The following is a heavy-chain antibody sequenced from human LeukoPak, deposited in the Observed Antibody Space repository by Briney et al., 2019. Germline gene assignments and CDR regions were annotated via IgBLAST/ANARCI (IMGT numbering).Heavy chain of an antibody. CDR2: ISSSSSYI. CDR3: ARDVIGDLVGAFDI. J-gene: IGHJ3*02. CDR1: GGSISSGGYS. V-gene: IGHV3-21*06. D-gene: IGHD2-15*01. Sequence: LSLTCAVSGGSISSGGYSWSWIRQPPGKGLEWVSSISSSSSYIYYPDSVKGRFTISRDNAKNSLYLQMNSLRAEDTAVYYCARDVIGDLVGAFDIWGQGTMVTVSS.